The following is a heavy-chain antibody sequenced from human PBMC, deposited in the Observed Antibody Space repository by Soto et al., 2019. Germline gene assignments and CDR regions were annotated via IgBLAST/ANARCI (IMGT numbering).Heavy chain of an antibody. CDR3: ARGLRNQRRPPGYFDY. V-gene: IGHV3-66*01. CDR2: IYSDGST. D-gene: IGHD3-3*01. J-gene: IGHJ4*02. CDR1: GFTVSSNY. Sequence: GGSLRLSCAASGFTVSSNYMSWVRQAPGKGLEWVSVIYSDGSTYYADSVKGRFTISRDNSKNTLYLQMNSLRAEDTAVYYCARGLRNQRRPPGYFDYWGQGTLVTVSS.